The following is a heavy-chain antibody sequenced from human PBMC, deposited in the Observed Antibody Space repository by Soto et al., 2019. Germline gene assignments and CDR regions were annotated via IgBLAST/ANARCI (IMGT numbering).Heavy chain of an antibody. CDR3: ARVPYYYDSSGYYQGAFDI. J-gene: IGHJ3*02. CDR2: ISYDGSNK. V-gene: IGHV3-30-3*01. Sequence: QVQLVESGGGVVQPGRSLRLSCAASGFTFSSYAMHWVRQAPGKGLEWVAVISYDGSNKYYADSVKGRFTISRDNSKNTLYLQMNSLRAEDTAVYYCARVPYYYDSSGYYQGAFDIWGQGTMVTVSS. D-gene: IGHD3-22*01. CDR1: GFTFSSYA.